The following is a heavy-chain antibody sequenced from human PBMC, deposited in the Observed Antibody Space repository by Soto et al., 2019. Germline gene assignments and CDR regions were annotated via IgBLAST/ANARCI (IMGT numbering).Heavy chain of an antibody. Sequence: GASVKVSCKASGYTFTSYFITWVRQAPGQGLEWMGWISAYNGNTNYAQMLQGRVTMTTDTSTATAYMEMRSLRSDDTAVYYCARQNYYSGMDAWGQGTTVTVSS. V-gene: IGHV1-18*01. J-gene: IGHJ6*02. CDR1: GYTFTSYF. CDR3: ARQNYYSGMDA. CDR2: ISAYNGNT.